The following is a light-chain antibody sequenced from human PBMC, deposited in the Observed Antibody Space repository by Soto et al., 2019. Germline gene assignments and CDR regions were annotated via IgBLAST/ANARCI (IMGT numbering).Light chain of an antibody. CDR3: QQSYSTPPWT. J-gene: IGKJ1*01. CDR1: QSIVTY. V-gene: IGKV1-39*01. Sequence: DIQVTRSRASVCSSLVVIVTITCRVSQSIVTYLKWYHQQPGKAPKPLIYAASNLQSGVPSRFSGSGSGTDFTLTISSLPPEDFATYFCQQSYSTPPWTFGHGTKVDIK. CDR2: AAS.